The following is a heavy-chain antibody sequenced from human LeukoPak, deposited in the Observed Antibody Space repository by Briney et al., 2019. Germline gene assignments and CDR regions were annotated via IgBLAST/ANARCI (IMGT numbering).Heavy chain of an antibody. CDR3: ARESAYGDYGIGWFDP. CDR1: GGSISSGSYH. D-gene: IGHD4-17*01. J-gene: IGHJ5*02. Sequence: SETLSLTCTVSGGSISSGSYHWSWIRQPAGKGLEWIGRIYTSGSTNYNPSLRSRVTISVDTSKNQFSLKLRSVTAADTAVYYCARESAYGDYGIGWFDPWGQGTLVTVSS. V-gene: IGHV4-61*02. CDR2: IYTSGST.